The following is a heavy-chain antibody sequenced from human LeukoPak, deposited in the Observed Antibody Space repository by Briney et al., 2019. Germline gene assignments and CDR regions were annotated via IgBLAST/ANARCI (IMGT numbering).Heavy chain of an antibody. Sequence: GGSLRLSCAASGFTFSSYAMSWVRQAPGKGLEWVSAISGSGGSTYYADSVKGRFTISRDNSKNTLYLQMNSLRAEDTAVYYCAKLGLYYDILTGDPDAFDIWGQGTMVTVSS. CDR1: GFTFSSYA. CDR3: AKLGLYYDILTGDPDAFDI. V-gene: IGHV3-23*01. CDR2: ISGSGGST. D-gene: IGHD3-9*01. J-gene: IGHJ3*02.